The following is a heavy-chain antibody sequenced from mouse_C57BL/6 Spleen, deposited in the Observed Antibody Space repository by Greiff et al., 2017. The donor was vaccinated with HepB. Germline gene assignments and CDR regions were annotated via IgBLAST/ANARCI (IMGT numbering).Heavy chain of an antibody. D-gene: IGHD1-1*01. J-gene: IGHJ1*03. Sequence: VQLQQSGPELVKPGASVKIPCKASGYTFTDYNMGWVKQSHGKSLEWIGDINPNNGGTIYNQKFKGKATLTVDKSSSTAYMELRSLTSEDTAVYYCARRWDYGSSYDWYFDVWGTGTTVTVSS. CDR3: ARRWDYGSSYDWYFDV. V-gene: IGHV1-18*01. CDR1: GYTFTDYN. CDR2: INPNNGGT.